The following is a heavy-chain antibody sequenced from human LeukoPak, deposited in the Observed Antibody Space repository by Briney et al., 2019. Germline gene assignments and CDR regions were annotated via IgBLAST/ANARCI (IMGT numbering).Heavy chain of an antibody. CDR3: ASVRGSDGEAYFDY. V-gene: IGHV4-34*01. D-gene: IGHD3-10*01. Sequence: SETLSLTCAVYGGSFSGYYWSWIRQPPGKGLEWIGEINHSGSTNYNPSLKSRVTISVDTSKNQFSLKLSSVTAADTAVYYCASVRGSDGEAYFDYWGQGTLVTVSS. CDR1: GGSFSGYY. J-gene: IGHJ4*02. CDR2: INHSGST.